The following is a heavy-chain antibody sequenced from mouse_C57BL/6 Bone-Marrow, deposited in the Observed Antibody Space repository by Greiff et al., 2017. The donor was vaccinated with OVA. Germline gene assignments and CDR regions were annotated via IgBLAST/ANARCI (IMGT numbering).Heavy chain of an antibody. CDR2: IHPNSGST. CDR3: ASGGGYYAYFDY. CDR1: GYTFTSYW. D-gene: IGHD2-3*01. J-gene: IGHJ2*01. Sequence: VKLQQPGAELVKPGASVKLSCKASGYTFTSYWMHWVKQRPGQGLEWIGMIHPNSGSTNYNEKFKSKATLTVDKSSSTAYMQLSSLTSEDSAVYYCASGGGYYAYFDYWGQGTTLTVSS. V-gene: IGHV1-64*01.